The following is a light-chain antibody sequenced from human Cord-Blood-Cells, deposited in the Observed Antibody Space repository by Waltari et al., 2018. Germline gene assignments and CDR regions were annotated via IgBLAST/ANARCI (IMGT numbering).Light chain of an antibody. CDR1: QSVSSN. CDR2: GAS. Sequence: EIVITQPPATLSVSPGEKATLSCRASQSVSSNLAWYQQKPGQAPRPLIYGASTRATGIPARFSGSGSGTEFTLTISSLQSEDFAVYYCQQYNNWPLTFGGGTKVEIK. J-gene: IGKJ4*01. CDR3: QQYNNWPLT. V-gene: IGKV3-15*01.